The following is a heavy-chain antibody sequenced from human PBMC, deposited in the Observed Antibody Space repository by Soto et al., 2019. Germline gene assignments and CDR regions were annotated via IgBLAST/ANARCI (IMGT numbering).Heavy chain of an antibody. CDR2: IYYSGST. CDR1: GGSISSGDYY. CDR3: ARGLMVYAIREDYYYYYGMDV. V-gene: IGHV4-30-4*01. Sequence: QVQLQESGPGLVKPSQTLSLTCTVSGGSISSGDYYWSWIRQPPGKGLEWIGYIYYSGSTYYNPSLKSRVTISVDTSKNQFSLKLSSVTAADTAVYYCARGLMVYAIREDYYYYYGMDVWGQGTTVTVSS. J-gene: IGHJ6*02. D-gene: IGHD2-8*01.